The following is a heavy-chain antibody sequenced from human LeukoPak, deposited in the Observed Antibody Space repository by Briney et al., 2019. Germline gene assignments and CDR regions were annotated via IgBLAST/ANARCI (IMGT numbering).Heavy chain of an antibody. V-gene: IGHV3-33*01. CDR2: IKYDASDE. Sequence: GGSLRLSCAVSGVSFSGYAMHWVRQAPGKGLEGVVLIKYDASDEYYADSVKGRFTISRDDSRNTLYLQMTSLRAEDTAVYYCARGQSVGWEIGVCDFWGQGSLVTVAS. J-gene: IGHJ4*02. CDR3: ARGQSVGWEIGVCDF. D-gene: IGHD1-26*01. CDR1: GVSFSGYA.